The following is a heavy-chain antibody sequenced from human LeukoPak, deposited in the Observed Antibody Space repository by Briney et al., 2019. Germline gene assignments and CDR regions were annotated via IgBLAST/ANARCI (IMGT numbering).Heavy chain of an antibody. CDR2: IWYDGSNK. CDR3: ARSREYQLHFDY. J-gene: IGHJ4*02. Sequence: GRSLRLSCAASGFTFSSYGMHWVRQAPGKGLEWVAVIWYDGSNKYYADSVKGRFTISRDNSKNTLYLQMNSLRAEDTAVYYCARSREYQLHFDYWGQGTLVTVSS. V-gene: IGHV3-33*01. D-gene: IGHD2-2*01. CDR1: GFTFSSYG.